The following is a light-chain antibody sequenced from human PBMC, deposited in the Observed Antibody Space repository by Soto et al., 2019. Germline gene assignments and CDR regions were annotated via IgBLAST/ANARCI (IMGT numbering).Light chain of an antibody. J-gene: IGLJ1*01. CDR3: ATWDDRRNGHG. Sequence: QSALTQPPSASGTPGQRVTISCSGSSSNVGTNTVHWYQHLPGTAPKLLIYGNNQRPSVVPDRFSGSSSGTSASPAISGLRSEDESDYYCATWDDRRNGHGFGAGTKVTVL. V-gene: IGLV1-44*01. CDR1: SSNVGTNT. CDR2: GNN.